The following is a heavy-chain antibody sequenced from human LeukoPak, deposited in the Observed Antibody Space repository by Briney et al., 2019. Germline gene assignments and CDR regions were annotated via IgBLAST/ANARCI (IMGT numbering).Heavy chain of an antibody. Sequence: GGSLRLSCAASGFTFSDHYMDWVRQAPGKGLEWVGRTRNKANSYTTEYAASVKGRFTISRADSANSLYLQMNSLKAEDTAVYYCARVRYCSSTTCRGAFDIWGQGTMVTVSS. V-gene: IGHV3-72*01. J-gene: IGHJ3*02. CDR3: ARVRYCSSTTCRGAFDI. D-gene: IGHD2-2*01. CDR1: GFTFSDHY. CDR2: TRNKANSYTT.